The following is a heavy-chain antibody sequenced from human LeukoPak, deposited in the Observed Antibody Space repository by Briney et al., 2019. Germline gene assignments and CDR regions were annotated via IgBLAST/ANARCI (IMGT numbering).Heavy chain of an antibody. CDR2: ISSSSSYI. J-gene: IGHJ4*02. Sequence: GGSLRLSCAASGFTFSSYSMNWVRQAPGKGLEWVSSISSSSSYIYYAGSVKGRFTISRDNAKNSLYLQMNSLRAEDTAVYYCAREDEEMATTLDYWGQGTLVTVSS. CDR1: GFTFSSYS. V-gene: IGHV3-21*01. D-gene: IGHD5-24*01. CDR3: AREDEEMATTLDY.